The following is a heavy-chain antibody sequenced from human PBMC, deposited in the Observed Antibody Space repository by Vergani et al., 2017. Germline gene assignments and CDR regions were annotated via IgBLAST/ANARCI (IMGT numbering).Heavy chain of an antibody. J-gene: IGHJ3*02. V-gene: IGHV4-38-2*02. CDR1: GYSISRGYY. D-gene: IGHD3-16*01. CDR3: ARQFWVSQGVGAFET. CDR2: VFYSGGA. Sequence: QVQLQESGPGLVKPSETLSLTCSVSGYSISRGYYWGWIRQPPGKGLEWFVTVFYSGGAYYYPSLRRRVTISVETSKNQFSLRLTTLTAADTAVYYCARQFWVSQGVGAFETWGRGTEVSVSS.